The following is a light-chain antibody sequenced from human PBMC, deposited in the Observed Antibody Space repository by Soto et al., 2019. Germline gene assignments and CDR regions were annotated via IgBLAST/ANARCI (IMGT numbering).Light chain of an antibody. V-gene: IGLV2-8*01. CDR2: EVN. Sequence: QSVLTQPASVSGSPGQSITISCTGTSSDVGTSKYVSWYQQHPGKAPKLMIYEVNKRPSGVPDRFSGSKSGNTASLTVSGLQAEDEADYYCSSYAGSSNVFGTGTKLTVL. CDR3: SSYAGSSNV. J-gene: IGLJ1*01. CDR1: SSDVGTSKY.